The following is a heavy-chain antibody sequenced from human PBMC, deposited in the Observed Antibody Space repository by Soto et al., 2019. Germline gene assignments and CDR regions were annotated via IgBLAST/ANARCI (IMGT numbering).Heavy chain of an antibody. V-gene: IGHV3-15*01. Sequence: GGSLRLSCAASGFTFSDAWMIWVRQAPGKGLEWVGRIKRKSDGGTTDYAAPVKGRFTISRDDSANTLYLQMNSLKTEDTAVYFCAVNDYLDYWGQGALVTVSS. CDR3: AVNDYLDY. CDR2: IKRKSDGGTT. J-gene: IGHJ4*02. CDR1: GFTFSDAW.